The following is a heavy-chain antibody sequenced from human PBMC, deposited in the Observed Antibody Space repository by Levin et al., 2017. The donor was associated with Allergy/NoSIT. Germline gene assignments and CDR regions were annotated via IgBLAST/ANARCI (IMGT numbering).Heavy chain of an antibody. J-gene: IGHJ4*02. V-gene: IGHV1-2*02. CDR2: INPNSGGT. CDR1: GYTFTGYY. CDR3: ASPPIAVAGIPGNY. D-gene: IGHD6-19*01. Sequence: GESLKISCKASGYTFTGYYMHWVRQAPGQGLEWMGWINPNSGGTNYAQKFQGRVTMTRDTSISTAYMELSRLRSDDTAVYYCASPPIAVAGIPGNYWGQGTLVTVSS.